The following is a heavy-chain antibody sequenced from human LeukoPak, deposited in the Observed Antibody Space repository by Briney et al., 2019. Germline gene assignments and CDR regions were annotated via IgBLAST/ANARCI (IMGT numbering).Heavy chain of an antibody. J-gene: IGHJ4*02. Sequence: GGSLRLSCAASGFTFNNYPMHWVRQAPGKGLEWVAVISYDGSNKYYADSVKGRFTISRNNSKNTLYLQMNSLRAEDTAVYYCAKERYYDSSGYYGYWGQGTLVTVSS. CDR3: AKERYYDSSGYYGY. CDR2: ISYDGSNK. D-gene: IGHD3-22*01. V-gene: IGHV3-30-3*01. CDR1: GFTFNNYP.